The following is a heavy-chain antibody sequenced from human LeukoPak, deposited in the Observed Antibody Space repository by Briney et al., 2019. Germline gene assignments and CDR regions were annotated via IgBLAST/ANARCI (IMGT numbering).Heavy chain of an antibody. D-gene: IGHD1-26*01. CDR2: IIPILGIA. J-gene: IGHJ4*02. CDR3: AESGSYYQ. V-gene: IGHV1-69*04. Sequence: ASVKVSCKASGGTFSSYAISWVRQAPGQGLEWMGRIIPILGIANYAQKFQGRVTITADKSTSAAYMELCSLRSEDTAVYYCAESGSYYQWGQGTLVTVSS. CDR1: GGTFSSYA.